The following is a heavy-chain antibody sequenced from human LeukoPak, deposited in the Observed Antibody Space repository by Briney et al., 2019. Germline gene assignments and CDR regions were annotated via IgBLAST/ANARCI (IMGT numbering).Heavy chain of an antibody. D-gene: IGHD3-9*01. V-gene: IGHV1-2*02. CDR1: GYTFTGYY. J-gene: IGHJ4*02. Sequence: ASVKVSCKASGYTFTGYYMHWVRQAPGQGLEWMGWINPNSGGTNYAQKFQGRVTMTRDTSISTAYMELSRLRPDDTAVYYCARGMDDILTGYYLHFDYWGQGTLVTVSS. CDR3: ARGMDDILTGYYLHFDY. CDR2: INPNSGGT.